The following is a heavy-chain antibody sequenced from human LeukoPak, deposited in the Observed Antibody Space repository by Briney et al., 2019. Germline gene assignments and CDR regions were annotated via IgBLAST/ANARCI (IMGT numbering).Heavy chain of an antibody. J-gene: IGHJ4*02. CDR1: GFTFSSYA. Sequence: GGSLRLSCAASGFTFSSYAMHWVRQAPGKGLEWVAVISYDGSNKYYADSVKGRFTIPRDNSKNTLYLQMNSLRAEDTAVYYCARESCSSTSCPLTLGYWGQGTLVTVSS. V-gene: IGHV3-30-3*01. D-gene: IGHD2-2*01. CDR2: ISYDGSNK. CDR3: ARESCSSTSCPLTLGY.